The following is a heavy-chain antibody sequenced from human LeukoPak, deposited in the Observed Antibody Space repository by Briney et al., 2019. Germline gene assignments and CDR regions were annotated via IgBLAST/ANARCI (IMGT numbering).Heavy chain of an antibody. CDR1: GYTFTSYG. V-gene: IGHV1-18*01. D-gene: IGHD3-9*01. CDR2: ISAYNGNT. CDR3: ARLSRQRYFDWLLHEYYFDY. Sequence: ASVKVSCKASGYTFTSYGISWVRQAPGQGLEWMGWISAYNGNTNYAQKLQGRVTMTTDTSTSTAYMELRSLRSDDTAVYYCARLSRQRYFDWLLHEYYFDYWGQGTLVTVSS. J-gene: IGHJ4*02.